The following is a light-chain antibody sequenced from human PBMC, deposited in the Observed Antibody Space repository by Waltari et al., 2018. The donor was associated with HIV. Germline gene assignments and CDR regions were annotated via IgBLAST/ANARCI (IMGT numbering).Light chain of an antibody. J-gene: IGLJ2*01. V-gene: IGLV3-1*01. CDR1: ELDDKY. Sequence: SYDLTQPPSVSVSPGQTASITCSGHELDDKYVFWYQQKPGQSPVLVIYEDIKRPSVIPERFSGSNSGNTATLAISGTQAMDEAVYYCQAWDSNTVIFGGGTKLTVL. CDR3: QAWDSNTVI. CDR2: EDI.